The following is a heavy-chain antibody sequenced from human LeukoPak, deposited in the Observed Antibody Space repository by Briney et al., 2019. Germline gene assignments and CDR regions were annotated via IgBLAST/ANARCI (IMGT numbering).Heavy chain of an antibody. CDR2: IYYSGST. V-gene: IGHV4-59*01. Sequence: SETLSLTCTVSGGSISSYYWSWIRQPPGEGLEWIGYIYYSGSTNYNPSLKSRVTISVDTSKNQFSLKLSSVTAADTAVYCCARDQDIVVGYMDVWGKGTTVTVSS. J-gene: IGHJ6*03. CDR3: ARDQDIVVGYMDV. CDR1: GGSISSYY. D-gene: IGHD2-2*01.